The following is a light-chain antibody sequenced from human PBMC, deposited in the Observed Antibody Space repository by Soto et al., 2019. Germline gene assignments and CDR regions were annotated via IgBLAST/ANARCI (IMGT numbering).Light chain of an antibody. V-gene: IGKV1-5*01. J-gene: IGKJ1*01. Sequence: DIQLTHSPSTLSASVVDRVTITFLASQTISNWLAWYQQRPGKAPQLLISDASRLESGVPSRFSGSGSGTEFTLTISSLQPDDSATYYCQQYKSYSPRTFGQGTKVDI. CDR1: QTISNW. CDR3: QQYKSYSPRT. CDR2: DAS.